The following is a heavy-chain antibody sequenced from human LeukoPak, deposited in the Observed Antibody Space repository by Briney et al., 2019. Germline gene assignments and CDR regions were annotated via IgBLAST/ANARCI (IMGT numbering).Heavy chain of an antibody. V-gene: IGHV4-39*02. CDR3: ARDRPRLRGYSYGYYYYMDV. J-gene: IGHJ6*03. CDR1: GGSISSGDYF. D-gene: IGHD5-18*01. CDR2: IYSSGST. Sequence: PSETLSLTCAVSGGSISSGDYFWGWIRQPPGKGLEWIGSIYSSGSTYYRPSLRSRVTMSVDTSKNQFSLRLSSVTAADTAVYYCARDRPRLRGYSYGYYYYMDVWGKGTTVTVSS.